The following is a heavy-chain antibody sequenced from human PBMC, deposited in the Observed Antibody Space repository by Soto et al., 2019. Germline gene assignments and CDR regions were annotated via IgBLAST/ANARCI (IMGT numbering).Heavy chain of an antibody. V-gene: IGHV3-64*01. Sequence: PGGSLRLSCEASGFTFSNYSMHWVRQAPGRGLEYVSAINKNGDAFYAKSVEGRFTISRDNFKRIVYLQMGSLRPEDMAVYYCARVGMNNFFDSWGQGT. CDR1: GFTFSNYS. J-gene: IGHJ4*02. CDR3: ARVGMNNFFDS. CDR2: INKNGDA.